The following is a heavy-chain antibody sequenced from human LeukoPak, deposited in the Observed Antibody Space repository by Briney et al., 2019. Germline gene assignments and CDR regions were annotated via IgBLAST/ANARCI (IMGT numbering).Heavy chain of an antibody. D-gene: IGHD6-25*01. J-gene: IGHJ4*02. CDR3: AKDRRLAAFDY. Sequence: GGSLRPSCAASGFTFSNYWLHWVRQAPGKGLGWVSRINSDGINTIYADSGKGRFTIPRDNSKNTLYLQMNSLRAEHTAVYYCAKDRRLAAFDYGGQGTLVTVSS. CDR1: GFTFSNYW. V-gene: IGHV3-74*01. CDR2: INSDGINT.